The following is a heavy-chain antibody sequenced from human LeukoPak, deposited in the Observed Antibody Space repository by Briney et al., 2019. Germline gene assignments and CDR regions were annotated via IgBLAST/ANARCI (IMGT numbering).Heavy chain of an antibody. J-gene: IGHJ4*02. V-gene: IGHV3-23*01. CDR2: INNSGGST. D-gene: IGHD4-17*01. CDR1: GFTFSSYG. Sequence: PGGSLRLSCAASGFTFSSYGMTWVRQAPGKGLQWVSGINNSGGSTYYADSVKGRFTISRDNSKNTLYLQMNSLRVEDTAVYNCAKLGDYGDYGGVDYWGQGTLVTVSS. CDR3: AKLGDYGDYGGVDY.